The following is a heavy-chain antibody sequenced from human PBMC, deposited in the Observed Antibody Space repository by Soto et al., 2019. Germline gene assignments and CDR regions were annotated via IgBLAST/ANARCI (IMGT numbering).Heavy chain of an antibody. V-gene: IGHV1-3*01. D-gene: IGHD3-10*01. CDR2: INAGNGNT. Sequence: AASVKVSCKASGYTFTSYAMHWVRQAPGQRLEWMGWINAGNGNTKYSQKFQGRVTITRDTSASTAYMELSSLRSEDTAVYYCARDPRVRSGGYYYYYGMDVWGQGTTVTVSS. CDR3: ARDPRVRSGGYYYYYGMDV. CDR1: GYTFTSYA. J-gene: IGHJ6*02.